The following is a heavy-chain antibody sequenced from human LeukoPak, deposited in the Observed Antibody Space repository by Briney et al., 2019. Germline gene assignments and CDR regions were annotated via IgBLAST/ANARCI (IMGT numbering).Heavy chain of an antibody. V-gene: IGHV7-4-1*02. CDR2: INTNTGNP. D-gene: IGHD6-19*01. J-gene: IGHJ5*02. CDR1: GGTFISYA. CDR3: AREIAVAGHLGDP. Sequence: GASVEVSCKASGGTFISYAISWVRQAPRQGLEWMGWINTNTGNPTYAQGFTGRFVFSLDTSVSTAYLQISSLKAEDTAVYYCAREIAVAGHLGDPWGQGTLVTVSS.